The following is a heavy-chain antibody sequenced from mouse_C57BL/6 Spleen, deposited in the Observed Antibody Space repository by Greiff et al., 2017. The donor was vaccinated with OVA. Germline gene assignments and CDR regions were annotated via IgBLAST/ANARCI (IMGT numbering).Heavy chain of an antibody. J-gene: IGHJ3*01. CDR2: IYPSDSET. V-gene: IGHV1-61*01. Sequence: QVQLQQPGAELVRPGSSVKLSCKASGYTFTSYWMDWVKQRPGQGLEWIGNIYPSDSETHYNQKFKDKDTLTVDKSSSTAYMQLSSLTSEDSAVYYCARGGYDSGFAYWGQGTLVTVSA. D-gene: IGHD2-4*01. CDR1: GYTFTSYW. CDR3: ARGGYDSGFAY.